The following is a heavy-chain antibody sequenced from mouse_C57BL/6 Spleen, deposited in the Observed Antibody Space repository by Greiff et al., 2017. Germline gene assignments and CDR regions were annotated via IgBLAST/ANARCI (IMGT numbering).Heavy chain of an antibody. J-gene: IGHJ3*01. Sequence: VQLQQSGAELVRPGTSVKVSCTASGYAFTNYLIEWVKQRPGQGLEWIGVINPGSGGTNYNEKFKGKATLTADKSSSTAYMQLSSLTSEDSAVYFCARRGDDYGSGLAYWGQGTLVTVSA. CDR2: INPGSGGT. CDR1: GYAFTNYL. D-gene: IGHD1-1*01. CDR3: ARRGDDYGSGLAY. V-gene: IGHV1-54*01.